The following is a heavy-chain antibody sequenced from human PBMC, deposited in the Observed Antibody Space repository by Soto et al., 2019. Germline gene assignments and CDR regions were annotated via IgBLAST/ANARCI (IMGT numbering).Heavy chain of an antibody. J-gene: IGHJ4*02. CDR2: ISASGGDT. D-gene: IGHD2-21*01. V-gene: IGHV3-23*01. Sequence: EVQVLESGGGLVQPGGSLRLSCEVSGFAFSNYGMNWVRQAPGQGLEWVSAISASGGDTYFADSVKGRFIISRDNSKNMLYLQMNSLRVEDTALYFCASGAYCGGGSYNWSLDYWGPGALVTVSS. CDR1: GFAFSNYG. CDR3: ASGAYCGGGSYNWSLDY.